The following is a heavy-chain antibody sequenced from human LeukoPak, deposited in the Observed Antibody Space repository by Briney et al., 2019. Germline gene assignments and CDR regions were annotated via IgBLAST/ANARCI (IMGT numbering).Heavy chain of an antibody. D-gene: IGHD3-22*01. J-gene: IGHJ3*02. CDR3: ARDPDEYDSSGFDI. CDR1: GFTVSSNY. CDR2: IYSGGST. Sequence: PGGSLRLSCAASGFTVSSNYMSWVRQAPGKGLEWVSVIYSGGSTYYADPVKGRFTISRDNSKNTLYLQMNSLRAEDTAVYYCARDPDEYDSSGFDIWGQGTMVTASS. V-gene: IGHV3-53*01.